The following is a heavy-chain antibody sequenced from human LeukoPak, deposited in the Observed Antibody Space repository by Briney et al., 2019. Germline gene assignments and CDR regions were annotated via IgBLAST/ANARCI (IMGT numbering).Heavy chain of an antibody. V-gene: IGHV4-61*09. CDR2: LYTSGTT. D-gene: IGHD6-19*01. CDR3: ARAGGSVGWYGTIDS. CDR1: GGSISSGSYY. J-gene: IGHJ4*02. Sequence: PSETLSLTCTVSGGSISSGSYYWTWIRQPAGKGLEWIGHLYTSGTTSYNPSLQSRVTISADTSKHQFSLRLTSVTAADTAVYHCARAGGSVGWYGTIDSWGQGTLVTVSS.